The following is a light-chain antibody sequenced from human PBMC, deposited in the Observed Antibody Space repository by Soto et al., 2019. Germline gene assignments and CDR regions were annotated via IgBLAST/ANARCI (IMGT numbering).Light chain of an antibody. V-gene: IGLV8-61*01. CDR3: VLYMGSGISV. CDR1: SGSVSTSYY. J-gene: IGLJ1*01. Sequence: VVTQEPSFSVSPGGTVTLTCGLSSGSVSTSYYPSWYQQTPGQAPRTLIYSTNTRSSGVPDRFSGSILGNKAALTITGAQADDESDYYCVLYMGSGISVFGTGTKVTVL. CDR2: STN.